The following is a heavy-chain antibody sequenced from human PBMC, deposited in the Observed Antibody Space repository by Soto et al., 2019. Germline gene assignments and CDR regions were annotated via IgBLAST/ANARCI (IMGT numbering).Heavy chain of an antibody. D-gene: IGHD6-13*01. Sequence: EVQLLESGGGVVQPGGSLRLSCAASGFTFSAYAMTWVRQAPGKGLEWVSVISGSAGATYYADSVKGRFTISRDNSKNTLYLQMNSLRAEDTAVYYGARQDYSTTWYLNYWGQGTLVTVSS. CDR3: ARQDYSTTWYLNY. J-gene: IGHJ4*02. CDR1: GFTFSAYA. CDR2: ISGSAGAT. V-gene: IGHV3-23*01.